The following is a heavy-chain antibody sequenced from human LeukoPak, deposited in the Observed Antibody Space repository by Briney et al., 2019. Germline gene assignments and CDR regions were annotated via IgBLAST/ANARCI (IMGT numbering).Heavy chain of an antibody. CDR3: ARDPLRRFDY. CDR2: IKEDGSEK. CDR1: GFTFSSYW. Sequence: GGSLRLSCAASGFTFSSYWMTWVRQAPGKGLEWVANIKEDGSEKYYVDSVRGRFTISKDNANNSLYLQMNSLRAEDTAVYYCARDPLRRFDYWGQGTLVTVSP. J-gene: IGHJ4*02. V-gene: IGHV3-7*01. D-gene: IGHD5/OR15-5a*01.